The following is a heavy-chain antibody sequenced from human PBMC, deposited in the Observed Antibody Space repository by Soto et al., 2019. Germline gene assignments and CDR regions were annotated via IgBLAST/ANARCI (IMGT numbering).Heavy chain of an antibody. CDR3: AXXIRLAGDY. V-gene: IGHV1-3*01. Sequence: QVQLVQSGAEVKKPGASVKVSCKASGYTFTSYAMHWVRQAPGQRLEWMGWINAGNGNTKYSQNFQGRVTITRDTXXXTXXXXXXXXXSXDTAVYXXAXXIRLAGDYWGQGTLVTVSS. CDR2: INAGNGNT. J-gene: IGHJ4*02. CDR1: GYTFTSYA.